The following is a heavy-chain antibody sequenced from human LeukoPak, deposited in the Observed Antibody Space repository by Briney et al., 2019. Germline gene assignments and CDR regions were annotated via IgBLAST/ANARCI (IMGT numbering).Heavy chain of an antibody. CDR3: ARERPPYYDFWSGYGNWFDP. CDR1: GFTVSSNY. Sequence: GGSLRLSCAASGFTVSSNYMSWVRQAPGKGLEWVSGINWNGGSTGYADSVKGRFTISRDNAKNSLYLQMNSLRAEDTALYYCARERPPYYDFWSGYGNWFDPWGQGTLVTVSS. D-gene: IGHD3-3*01. V-gene: IGHV3-20*04. CDR2: INWNGGST. J-gene: IGHJ5*02.